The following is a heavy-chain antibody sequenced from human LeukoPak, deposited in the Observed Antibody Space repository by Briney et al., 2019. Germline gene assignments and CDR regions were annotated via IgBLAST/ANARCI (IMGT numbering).Heavy chain of an antibody. CDR3: ARRWLYDSSGYYWDYNWFDP. CDR2: ISSSSSYI. CDR1: GFTFSSYS. Sequence: PGGSLRLSCAASGFTFSSYSMNWVRQAPGKGLEWVSSISSSSSYIYYADSVKGRFTISRDNAKNSLYLQTNSLRAEDTAVYYCARRWLYDSSGYYWDYNWFDPWGQGTLVTVSS. J-gene: IGHJ5*02. D-gene: IGHD3-22*01. V-gene: IGHV3-21*01.